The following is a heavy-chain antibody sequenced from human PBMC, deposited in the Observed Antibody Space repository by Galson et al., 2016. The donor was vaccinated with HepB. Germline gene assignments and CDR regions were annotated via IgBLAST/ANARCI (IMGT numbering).Heavy chain of an antibody. Sequence: SVKVSCKASGYTFTSYYMHWVRQAPGQGLEWMGIINPSSGSTSYAQKFQGRVTVTRDTSTSTVYMELSSLRSEDTAVYYCARGTGTGGYFDYWGQGTLVTVSS. V-gene: IGHV1-46*01. J-gene: IGHJ4*02. CDR1: GYTFTSYY. CDR3: ARGTGTGGYFDY. D-gene: IGHD3/OR15-3a*01. CDR2: INPSSGST.